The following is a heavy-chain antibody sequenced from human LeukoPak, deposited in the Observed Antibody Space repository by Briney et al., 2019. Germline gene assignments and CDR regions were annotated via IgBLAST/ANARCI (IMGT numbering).Heavy chain of an antibody. CDR1: DRTKPSYY. CDR3: ARYSRKNDVFAFDI. V-gene: IGHV4-4*07. CDR2: IYTSGST. J-gene: IGHJ3*02. D-gene: IGHD2-15*01. Sequence: PSATLTLTRNSPDRTKPSYYGSWRQPAGVHGLERIGRIYTSGSTNYNPSLKRRVTMSVDTSKNQFSLKLSSVTAADTAVYYRARYSRKNDVFAFDIWGQGTMVTVSS.